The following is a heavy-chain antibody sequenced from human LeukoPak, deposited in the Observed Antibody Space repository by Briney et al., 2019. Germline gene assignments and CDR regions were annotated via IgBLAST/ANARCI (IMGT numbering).Heavy chain of an antibody. CDR3: AKDTLGYCSSTSCPLDY. CDR2: IRYDGSNK. Sequence: GGSLRLSCAASGFTFSSYGMHWVRQAPGKGLKWVAFIRYDGSNKYYADSVKGRFTISRDNSKNTLYLQMNSLRAEDTAVYYCAKDTLGYCSSTSCPLDYWGQGTLVTVSS. V-gene: IGHV3-30*02. D-gene: IGHD2-2*01. CDR1: GFTFSSYG. J-gene: IGHJ4*02.